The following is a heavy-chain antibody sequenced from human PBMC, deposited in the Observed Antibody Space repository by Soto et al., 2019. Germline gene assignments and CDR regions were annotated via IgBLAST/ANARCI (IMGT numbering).Heavy chain of an antibody. J-gene: IGHJ4*02. CDR2: ISGYNSIT. CDR1: GYTFSSYG. D-gene: IGHD6-13*01. V-gene: IGHV1-18*01. CDR3: ARAFGSTDY. Sequence: QVQLVQSGAEVKKPGASVKVSCEASGYTFSSYGISWVRQAPGQVVEWMGWISGYNSITRYAQKFQGRVTMTTDTSTSTAYMELRSLRSDDTAVYYCARAFGSTDYWGQGTLVTVSS.